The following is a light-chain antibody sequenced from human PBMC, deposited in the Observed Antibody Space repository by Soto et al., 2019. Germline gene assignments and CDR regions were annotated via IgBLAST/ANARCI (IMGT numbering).Light chain of an antibody. J-gene: IGKJ1*01. CDR3: QQRDNWPWT. CDR1: QSVRSN. Sequence: EIVLTQSPATLSLSPGERATLSCRASQSVRSNLHWYQQKPGHDHRLLIYDASNRANGIPGRFSGSGSGTDFTLTISNLEPEDFAVYYCQQRDNWPWTFGQGAKVEIK. CDR2: DAS. V-gene: IGKV3-11*01.